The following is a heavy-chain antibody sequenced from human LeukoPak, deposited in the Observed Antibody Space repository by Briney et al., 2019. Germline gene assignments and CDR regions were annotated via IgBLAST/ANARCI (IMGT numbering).Heavy chain of an antibody. CDR2: IYYSGTT. CDR1: GGSISSSSYY. CDR3: ASKISSGSYHDY. Sequence: PSETLSLTCTVSGGSISSSSYYWGWIRQPPGKGLEWIGNIYYSGTTYYNPSLKSRVTILVGTSKNQFSLKLSSVTAADTAVYFCASKISSGSYHDYWGQGTLVTVSS. V-gene: IGHV4-39*01. J-gene: IGHJ4*02. D-gene: IGHD3-22*01.